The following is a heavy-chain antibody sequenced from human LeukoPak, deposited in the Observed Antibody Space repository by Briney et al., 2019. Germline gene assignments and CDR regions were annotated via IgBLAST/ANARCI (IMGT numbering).Heavy chain of an antibody. V-gene: IGHV3-48*04. D-gene: IGHD5-24*01. CDR2: ISSSGSTI. J-gene: IGHJ4*02. CDR1: GFTFSSYA. CDR3: ARDYKYAFDN. Sequence: GGSLRLSCAASGFTFSSYAMSWVRQAPGKGLEWVSYISSSGSTIYYADSVKGRFTISRDNAKNSLYLQMNSLRAEDTAVYYCARDYKYAFDNWGQGTLVTVSS.